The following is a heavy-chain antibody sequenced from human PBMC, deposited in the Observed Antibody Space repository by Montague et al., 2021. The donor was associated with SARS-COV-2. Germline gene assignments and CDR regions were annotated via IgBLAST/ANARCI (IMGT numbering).Heavy chain of an antibody. CDR3: ARRSYDPY. D-gene: IGHD1-26*01. CDR2: INERSTII. CDR1: GFTLSDYE. J-gene: IGHJ4*02. Sequence: SLSLSCAVSGFTLSDYEVNWVRQAPGTGLQWIAYINERSTIIYYADSVRGRFTISRDNAKNSAYLQMNSLRAEDTAVYYCARRSYDPYWGQGTLVTVSS. V-gene: IGHV3-48*03.